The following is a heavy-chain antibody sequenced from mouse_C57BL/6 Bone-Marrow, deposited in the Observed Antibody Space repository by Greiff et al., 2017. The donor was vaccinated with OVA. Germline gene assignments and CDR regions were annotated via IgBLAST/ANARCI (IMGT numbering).Heavy chain of an antibody. CDR1: GFTFSDYG. D-gene: IGHD2-4*01. J-gene: IGHJ1*03. CDR2: ISSGSSTI. CDR3: ARGGPYDYDDFDV. Sequence: DVHLVESGGGLVKPGGSLKLSCAASGFTFSDYGMHWVRQAPEKGLEWVAYISSGSSTIYYADTVKGRFTISRDNAKNTLFLQMTSLRSEDTAMYYCARGGPYDYDDFDVWGTGTTVTVSS. V-gene: IGHV5-17*01.